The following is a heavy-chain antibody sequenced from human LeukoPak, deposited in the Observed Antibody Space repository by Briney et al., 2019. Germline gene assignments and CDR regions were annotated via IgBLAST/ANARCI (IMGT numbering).Heavy chain of an antibody. V-gene: IGHV4-61*09. J-gene: IGHJ5*02. Sequence: PSQTLSLTCTVSGGSISSGSYYWSWIRQPAGKGLEWIGYIYYSGSTNYNPSLKSRVTISVDTSKNQFSLKLSSVTAADTAVYYCARRTQGRLFDPWGQGTLVTVSS. CDR3: ARRTQGRLFDP. CDR2: IYYSGST. D-gene: IGHD1-26*01. CDR1: GGSISSGSYY.